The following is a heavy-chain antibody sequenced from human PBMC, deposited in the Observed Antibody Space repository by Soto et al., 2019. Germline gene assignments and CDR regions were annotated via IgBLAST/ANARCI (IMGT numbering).Heavy chain of an antibody. Sequence: GGSLRLSCAASGFTFSSYAMSWVRQAPGKGLEWVSAISGSGGSTYYADSVKGRFTISRDNSKNTLYLQMNSLRAEDTAVYYCAKDRTYSGYDLGVYYYFDYWGQGTLVTVSS. CDR3: AKDRTYSGYDLGVYYYFDY. J-gene: IGHJ4*02. D-gene: IGHD5-12*01. CDR2: ISGSGGST. V-gene: IGHV3-23*01. CDR1: GFTFSSYA.